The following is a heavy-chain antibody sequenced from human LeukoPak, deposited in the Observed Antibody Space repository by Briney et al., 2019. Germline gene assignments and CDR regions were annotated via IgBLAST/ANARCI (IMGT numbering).Heavy chain of an antibody. CDR1: GGSISSYY. CDR2: IYYSGST. D-gene: IGHD1-20*01. V-gene: IGHV4-59*08. Sequence: SETLSLTCTVSGGSISSYYWSWIRQPPGKGLEWIGYIYYSGSTNYNPSLKSRVTISVDTSKNQFSLKLSSVTAADTSVYYCAIRVRLTGTIDYCGQGTLVTVSS. CDR3: AIRVRLTGTIDY. J-gene: IGHJ4*02.